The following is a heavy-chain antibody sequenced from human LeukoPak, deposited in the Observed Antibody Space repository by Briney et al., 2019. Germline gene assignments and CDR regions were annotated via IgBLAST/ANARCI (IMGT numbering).Heavy chain of an antibody. CDR1: GGSISSGSYY. D-gene: IGHD3-10*01. Sequence: SETLSLTCTVSGGSISSGSYYWSWIRQPAGKGLEWIVRIYTSGSTNYNPSLKSRVTISVDTSKNQFSLKLSSVTAADTAVYYCARRTLYGSGKIDYWGQGTLVTVSS. V-gene: IGHV4-61*02. CDR2: IYTSGST. J-gene: IGHJ4*02. CDR3: ARRTLYGSGKIDY.